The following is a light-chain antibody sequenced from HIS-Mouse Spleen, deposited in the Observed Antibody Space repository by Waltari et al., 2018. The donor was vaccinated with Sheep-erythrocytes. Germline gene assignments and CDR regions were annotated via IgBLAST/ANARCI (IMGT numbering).Light chain of an antibody. J-gene: IGKJ2*01. Sequence: EIVLTQSPATLSLSPGERATLSCRASQSVRSYSAWYQQKPGQAPRLLIYDASNRATGIPARLSGSGSGTDFTLTISSLEPEDFAVYYCQQRSNWYTFGQGTKLEIK. CDR1: QSVRSY. CDR2: DAS. V-gene: IGKV3-11*01. CDR3: QQRSNWYT.